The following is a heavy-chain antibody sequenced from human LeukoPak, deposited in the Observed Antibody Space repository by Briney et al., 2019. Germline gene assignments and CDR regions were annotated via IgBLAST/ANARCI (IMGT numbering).Heavy chain of an antibody. CDR3: ARDLRRSTPVDP. J-gene: IGHJ5*02. Sequence: SVKVSCKASGYTFTNYGITWVRQAPGQGLEWMGWISPNNGDTNYAQKFQGRVTMTTDTSTSTAYMEVRTLRSDDTGVYYCARDLRRSTPVDPWGQGTLVTVSS. CDR1: GYTFTNYG. D-gene: IGHD3-16*01. V-gene: IGHV1-18*01. CDR2: ISPNNGDT.